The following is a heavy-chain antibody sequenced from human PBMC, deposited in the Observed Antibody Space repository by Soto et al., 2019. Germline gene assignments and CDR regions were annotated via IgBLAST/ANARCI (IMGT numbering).Heavy chain of an antibody. D-gene: IGHD3-16*01. CDR1: GFPFSSYA. CDR2: ISSDGGSK. V-gene: IGHV3-30*18. CDR3: AKVRLRNRYYGMDV. J-gene: IGHJ6*02. Sequence: QVQLVESGGGVVQPGRSLRLSCAASGFPFSSYAILWVRQAPGKGLEWVAIISSDGGSKYYADSVKGRFTISRDNSKNTLYLHMDSLRAEDTAVFNCAKVRLRNRYYGMDVWGQGTTVTV.